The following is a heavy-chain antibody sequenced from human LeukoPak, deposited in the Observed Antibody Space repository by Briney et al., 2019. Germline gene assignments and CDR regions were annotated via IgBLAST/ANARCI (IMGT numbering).Heavy chain of an antibody. J-gene: IGHJ4*02. D-gene: IGHD3-10*01. CDR2: IYHSGTT. CDR1: GGSISSGGYS. CDR3: AASSGGSGTYFDH. Sequence: SQTLSLTCAVSGGSISSGGYSWTWIRQPPGKGLEWIGYIYHSGTTYYNASLKSRVTISVDRSKNQFSLRLSSVTAADTAVYYCAASSGGSGTYFDHWGQGALVIVSS. V-gene: IGHV4-30-2*01.